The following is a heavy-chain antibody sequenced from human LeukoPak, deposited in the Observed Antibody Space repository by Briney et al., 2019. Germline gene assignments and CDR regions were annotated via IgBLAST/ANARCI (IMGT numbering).Heavy chain of an antibody. CDR3: ARGLRRSIDY. CDR2: INXXXXX. Sequence: KPSETLSLTCAVYGVSXXXXYWSXXXQPPXXXLEWXGEINXXXXXXXXXXXXXRXTXXXXTXXXXXSLKXSSVTAADTAVYYCARGLRRSIDYWGQGTLVTVSS. V-gene: IGHV4-34*01. J-gene: IGHJ4*02. D-gene: IGHD4-17*01. CDR1: GVSXXXXY.